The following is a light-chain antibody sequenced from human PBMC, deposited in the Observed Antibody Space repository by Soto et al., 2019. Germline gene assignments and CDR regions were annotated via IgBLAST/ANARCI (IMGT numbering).Light chain of an antibody. CDR2: EGS. V-gene: IGLV2-23*03. Sequence: QSALTQPASVYGSPGQSITISCTGTSSDVGSYNLVSWYQQHPGKAPKLMIYEGSKRPSGVSNRFSGSKSGNTASLTISGLQAEDEADYYCCSYAGSSTVGVFGGGTQLTVL. J-gene: IGLJ3*02. CDR1: SSDVGSYNL. CDR3: CSYAGSSTVGV.